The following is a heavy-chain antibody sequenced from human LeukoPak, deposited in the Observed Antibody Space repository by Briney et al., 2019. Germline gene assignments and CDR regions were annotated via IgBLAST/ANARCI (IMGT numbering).Heavy chain of an antibody. J-gene: IGHJ4*02. D-gene: IGHD3-16*01. CDR1: GFTFTTYS. CDR2: ISGSGGST. V-gene: IGHV3-23*01. Sequence: GGSLRLSCAASGFTFTTYSMSWVRPAPGKGLEWVSAISGSGGSTYYADSVKGRFTISRDNSKKTLYLQMNSLRAEDTAVYYCAKEVGGRHFDYWGQGTLVTVSS. CDR3: AKEVGGRHFDY.